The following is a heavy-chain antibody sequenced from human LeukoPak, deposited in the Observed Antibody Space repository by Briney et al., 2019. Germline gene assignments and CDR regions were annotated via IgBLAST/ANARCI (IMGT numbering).Heavy chain of an antibody. CDR2: IRSKNNNYAT. V-gene: IGHV3-73*01. Sequence: PGGSLRLSCATSGFTFSGAAMHWVRQASGKGLEWVGLIRSKNNNYATAYAASVKGRFTISRDDSKKTAYLQMNSLKIEDTAVYYCTSKDPPGSTFYFDYWGQGILVTVSS. CDR3: TSKDPPGSTFYFDY. J-gene: IGHJ4*02. D-gene: IGHD6-13*01. CDR1: GFTFSGAA.